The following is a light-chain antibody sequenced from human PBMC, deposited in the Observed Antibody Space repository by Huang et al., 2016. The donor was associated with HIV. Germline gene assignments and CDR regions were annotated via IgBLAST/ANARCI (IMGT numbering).Light chain of an antibody. V-gene: IGKV2-28*01. J-gene: IGKJ3*01. Sequence: DIVMTQSPLSLPVSPGEPASISCRSNQSLLHSNGYNYLDWYLQKPGQSPQLVIYLCSNRASGVPDRFSGSGSGTDFTLSITRVEAEDVGVYYCMQALQTPFTFGPGTKVDIK. CDR2: LCS. CDR1: QSLLHSNGYNY. CDR3: MQALQTPFT.